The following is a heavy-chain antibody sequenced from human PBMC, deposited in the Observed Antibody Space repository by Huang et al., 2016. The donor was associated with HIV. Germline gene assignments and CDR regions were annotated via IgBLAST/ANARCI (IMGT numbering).Heavy chain of an antibody. D-gene: IGHD5-18*01. CDR3: ARGVGNSNRGFDI. CDR1: GGTVSSFS. V-gene: IGHV1-69*13. CDR2: ISPVQDTK. J-gene: IGHJ4*02. Sequence: QVQLVQSGAEMKKSGSSVKVSCKASGGTVSSFSFTWVRQAAGHGLEGMGGISPVQDTKDLAQKFRGRLTLTADESTNTAFMELSGLTSQDTAVYYCARGVGNSNRGFDIWGQGTLVTVS.